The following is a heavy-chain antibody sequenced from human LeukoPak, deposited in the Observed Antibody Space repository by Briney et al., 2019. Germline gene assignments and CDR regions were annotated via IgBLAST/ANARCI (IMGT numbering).Heavy chain of an antibody. D-gene: IGHD1-26*01. J-gene: IGHJ4*02. Sequence: GGSLRLSCAASGFTFSSYAMHWVRQAPGKGLERVAVISYDGSNKYYADSVKGRFTISRDNSKNTLYLQMNSLRAEDTAVYYCARENLVGATTYFDYWGQGTLVTASS. V-gene: IGHV3-30*04. CDR1: GFTFSSYA. CDR3: ARENLVGATTYFDY. CDR2: ISYDGSNK.